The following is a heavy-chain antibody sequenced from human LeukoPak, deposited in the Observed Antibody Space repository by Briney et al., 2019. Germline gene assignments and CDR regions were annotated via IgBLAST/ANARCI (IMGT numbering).Heavy chain of an antibody. J-gene: IGHJ4*02. CDR3: ASTLRFLPYRRFDY. CDR2: IYQSGSGSS. D-gene: IGHD3-3*01. Sequence: PSETLSLTCSVSGGSIISSNYYWGWIRQPPGKGLEWIGSIYQSGSGSSYYNPSLKSRVTISGDTSKNQFFLRLSSVTAADMAVYYCASTLRFLPYRRFDYWGQGTLVTVPS. V-gene: IGHV4-39*01. CDR1: GGSIISSNYY.